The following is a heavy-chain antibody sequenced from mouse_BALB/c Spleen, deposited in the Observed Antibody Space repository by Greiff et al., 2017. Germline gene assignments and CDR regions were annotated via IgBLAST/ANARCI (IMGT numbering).Heavy chain of an antibody. V-gene: IGHV5-6*01. CDR1: GFTFSSYG. Sequence: EVHLVESGGDLVKPGGSLKLSCAASGFTFSSYGMSWVRQTPDKRLEWVATISSGGSYTYYPDSVKGRFTISRDNAKNTLYLQMSSLKSEDTAMYYCARQLGLRGYAMDYWGQGTSVTVSS. CDR2: ISSGGSYT. CDR3: ARQLGLRGYAMDY. D-gene: IGHD3-1*01. J-gene: IGHJ4*01.